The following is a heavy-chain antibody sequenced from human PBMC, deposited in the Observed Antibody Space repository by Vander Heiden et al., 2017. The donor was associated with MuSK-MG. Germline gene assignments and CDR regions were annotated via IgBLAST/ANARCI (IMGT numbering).Heavy chain of an antibody. D-gene: IGHD4-4*01. J-gene: IGHJ5*02. CDR2: INPNSGGT. CDR1: GYTFTGYY. V-gene: IGHV1-2*06. Sequence: QVQLVQSGAEVKKPGASVTVSCKASGYTFTGYYMHWVRQAPGQGLEWMGRINPNSGGTNYAQKWQGRVTMTRDTSISTAYMELSRLRSDDTAVYYCARAPATGTYRGWFDPWGQGTLVTVSS. CDR3: ARAPATGTYRGWFDP.